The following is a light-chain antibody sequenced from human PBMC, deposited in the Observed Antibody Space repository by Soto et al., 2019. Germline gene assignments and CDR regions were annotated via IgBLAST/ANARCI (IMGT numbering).Light chain of an antibody. Sequence: DTQMTQSPSSLSASVGDRVTITCRASQTINHYLTWYQHQPGKAPKLLIYGASSLQSGVPSRFSGGGSGTDFTLTITNLQPADFATYYCQQSYTLPNTFGQGTNLEIK. CDR1: QTINHY. J-gene: IGKJ2*01. CDR3: QQSYTLPNT. CDR2: GAS. V-gene: IGKV1-39*01.